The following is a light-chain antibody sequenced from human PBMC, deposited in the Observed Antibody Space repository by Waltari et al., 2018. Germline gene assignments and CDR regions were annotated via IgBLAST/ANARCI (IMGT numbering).Light chain of an antibody. CDR3: QQHSTSPFT. CDR1: QSVSSSY. Sequence: EIVLTQSPGTLSLSPGDRVTLSCRASQSVSSSYLAWYQQKPGPAPRLLIYGASSRATGIPDRISGSGSGTDFTLTLSSLEPEDFAVYYCQQHSTSPFTFGQGTEVEIK. CDR2: GAS. J-gene: IGKJ2*01. V-gene: IGKV3-20*01.